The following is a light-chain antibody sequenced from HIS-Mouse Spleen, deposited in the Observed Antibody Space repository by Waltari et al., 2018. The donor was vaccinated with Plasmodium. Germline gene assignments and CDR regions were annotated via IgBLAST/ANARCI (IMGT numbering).Light chain of an antibody. CDR1: QSVSSN. CDR2: GAS. J-gene: IGKJ3*01. CDR3: QQYNNWSFT. V-gene: IGKV3-15*01. Sequence: VMKQSPATLSVSPGESATLSCRASQSVSSNLAWYQQKPGQATRLLIYGASTRATGIPARFSGSGSGTEFTLTISSLQSEDFAVYDCQQYNNWSFTFGPGTKVDIK.